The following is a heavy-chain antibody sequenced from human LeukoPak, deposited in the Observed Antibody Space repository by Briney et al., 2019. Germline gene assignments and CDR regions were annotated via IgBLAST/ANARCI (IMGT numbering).Heavy chain of an antibody. CDR3: AKVGVLTMVRGVISY. CDR1: GGSFSGYY. CDR2: INHSGST. D-gene: IGHD3-10*01. J-gene: IGHJ4*02. Sequence: SETLSLTCAVYGGSFSGYYWSWIRQPPGKGLEWMGEINHSGSTNYNPSLTSRVTISVDTSKNQFSLKLSSVTAADTAVYYCAKVGVLTMVRGVISYWGQGTLVTVSS. V-gene: IGHV4-34*01.